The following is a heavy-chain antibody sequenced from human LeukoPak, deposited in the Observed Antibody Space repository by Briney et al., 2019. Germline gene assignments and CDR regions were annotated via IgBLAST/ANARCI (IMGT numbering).Heavy chain of an antibody. V-gene: IGHV3-23*01. J-gene: IGHJ3*02. Sequence: GGSLRLSCAASGFTFSDYYMSWIRQAPGKGLEWVSAISGSGGSTYYADSVKGRFTISRDNSKNTLYLQMNSLRAEDTAVYYCAKDRPIVVVTASQWGGAFDIWGQGTMVTVSS. D-gene: IGHD2-21*02. CDR1: GFTFSDYY. CDR3: AKDRPIVVVTASQWGGAFDI. CDR2: ISGSGGST.